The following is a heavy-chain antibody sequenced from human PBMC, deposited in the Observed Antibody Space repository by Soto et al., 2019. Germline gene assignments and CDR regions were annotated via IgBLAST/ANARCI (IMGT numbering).Heavy chain of an antibody. V-gene: IGHV3-21*01. CDR2: ISSSSSYI. CDR1: GFTFSSYS. Sequence: PGGSLRLSCAASGFTFSSYSMNWVRQAPGKGLEWVSSISSSSSYIYYADSVKGRFTISRDNAKNSLYLQMNSLRAEDTAVYYCAREEFGCSSTSCHPNPYYYYYGMDVWGQGTKVTVSS. CDR3: AREEFGCSSTSCHPNPYYYYYGMDV. D-gene: IGHD2-2*01. J-gene: IGHJ6*02.